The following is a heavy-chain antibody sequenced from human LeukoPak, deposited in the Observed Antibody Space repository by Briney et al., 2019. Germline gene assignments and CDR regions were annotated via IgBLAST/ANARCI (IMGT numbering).Heavy chain of an antibody. CDR2: IIPIFGTA. D-gene: IGHD5-12*01. CDR3: ARGEGYSGYDRRGYFYYYMDV. J-gene: IGHJ6*03. V-gene: IGHV1-69*05. Sequence: SVKVSCKASGGTFSSYAISWVRQAPGQGLEWMGGIIPIFGTANYAQKFQGRVTVTTDESTSTAYMELSSLRSEDTAVYYCARGEGYSGYDRRGYFYYYMDVWGKGTTVTVSS. CDR1: GGTFSSYA.